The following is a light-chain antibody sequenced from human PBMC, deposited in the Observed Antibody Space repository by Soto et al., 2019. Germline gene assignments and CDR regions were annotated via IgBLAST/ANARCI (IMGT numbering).Light chain of an antibody. Sequence: VQITQSPSSLSASVGDSLTPTCRASQTVTSYLNWYQQKPGQAPKLLIYAASNLYTGVPSRFSGSRSGTEFTLTISSLQPEDFASYYCLQDYGDSWTFGQGTKVDIK. CDR2: AAS. J-gene: IGKJ1*01. CDR3: LQDYGDSWT. V-gene: IGKV1-39*01. CDR1: QTVTSY.